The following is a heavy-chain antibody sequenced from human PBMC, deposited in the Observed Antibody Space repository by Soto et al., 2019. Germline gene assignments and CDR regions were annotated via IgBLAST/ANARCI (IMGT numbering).Heavy chain of an antibody. CDR2: IIPTSGTT. Sequence: SVKVSCKASGGTFSTHAIIWVRQAPGHGLEWMGGIIPTSGTTYYTQKFQGRVTITADEPTSTAFMELSSLKSDDTAVFYCARGYCSGGNCYSGMDVWGQGTMVTVSS. J-gene: IGHJ6*02. D-gene: IGHD2-15*01. CDR3: ARGYCSGGNCYSGMDV. V-gene: IGHV1-69*13. CDR1: GGTFSTHA.